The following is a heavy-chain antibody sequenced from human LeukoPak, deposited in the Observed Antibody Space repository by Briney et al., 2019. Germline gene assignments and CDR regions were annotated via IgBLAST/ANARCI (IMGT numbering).Heavy chain of an antibody. CDR3: AREVSSTRGRIFYYYGMDV. Sequence: GGSLRLSCAASGFTFTNAWMNWVRQAPGKGLEWVGRIKSKTDGETTDYAAPVKGRFTISRDNAENSLYLQMTSLRDEDTAVYFCAREVSSTRGRIFYYYGMDVWGQGTTVTVSS. CDR2: IKSKTDGETT. CDR1: GFTFTNAW. D-gene: IGHD6-13*01. J-gene: IGHJ6*02. V-gene: IGHV3-15*01.